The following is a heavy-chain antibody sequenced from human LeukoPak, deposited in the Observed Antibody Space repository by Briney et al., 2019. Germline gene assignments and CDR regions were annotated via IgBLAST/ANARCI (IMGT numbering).Heavy chain of an antibody. J-gene: IGHJ4*02. V-gene: IGHV1-46*01. Sequence: GASVKVSCKASGYTLTNYALNWVRQAPGQGLEWMGMIYPRDGSTSYAQKFQGRVTVTRDTSTSTVHMELSGLRSEDTAVYYCARDQEGFDYWGQGTLVTVSS. CDR3: ARDQEGFDY. CDR1: GYTLTNYA. CDR2: IYPRDGST.